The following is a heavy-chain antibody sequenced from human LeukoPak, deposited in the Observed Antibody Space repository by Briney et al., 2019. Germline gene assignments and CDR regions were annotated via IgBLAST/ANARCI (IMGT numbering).Heavy chain of an antibody. CDR2: IYTSGST. Sequence: SETLSLTCTVSGSISGYYWSWIRQPPGKGLEWIGYIYTSGSTNYNPSLESRVTISVDTSKNQFSLDLSSVTAADTAVFYCARQKCTSASCLTKNAFDIWGQGTMVTVSS. J-gene: IGHJ3*02. CDR1: GSISGYY. D-gene: IGHD2-2*01. V-gene: IGHV4-4*09. CDR3: ARQKCTSASCLTKNAFDI.